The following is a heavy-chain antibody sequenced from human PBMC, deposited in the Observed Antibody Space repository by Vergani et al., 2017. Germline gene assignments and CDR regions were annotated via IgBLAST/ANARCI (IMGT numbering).Heavy chain of an antibody. Sequence: QVQLVESGGGVVQPGRSLRLSCAASGFTFNPYGMHWVRQAPGKGLECVAVTWYDGNNKQYADSVKGRFTISRDNSKSTMYLQMNSLRDEDTGVYYCARDLRLLYNRFDPWGQGTLVTVSS. D-gene: IGHD1-14*01. J-gene: IGHJ5*02. CDR1: GFTFNPYG. CDR3: ARDLRLLYNRFDP. V-gene: IGHV3-33*01. CDR2: TWYDGNNK.